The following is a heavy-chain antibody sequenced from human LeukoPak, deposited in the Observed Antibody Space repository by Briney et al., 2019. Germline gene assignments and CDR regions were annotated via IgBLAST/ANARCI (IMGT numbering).Heavy chain of an antibody. J-gene: IGHJ3*02. D-gene: IGHD4-17*01. CDR2: IYYSGST. V-gene: IGHV4-39*01. CDR3: ARLHGYGLYAFDI. CDR1: GFTVSSNY. Sequence: PGGSLRLSCAASGFTVSSNYMSWVRQPPGKGLEWIGSIYYSGSTYYNPSLKSRVTISVDTSKNQFSLKLSSVTAADTAVYYCARLHGYGLYAFDIWGQGTMVTVSS.